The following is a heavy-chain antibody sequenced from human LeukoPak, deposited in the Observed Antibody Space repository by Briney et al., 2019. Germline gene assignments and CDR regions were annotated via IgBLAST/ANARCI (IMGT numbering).Heavy chain of an antibody. D-gene: IGHD3-9*01. CDR1: GFTFSNYA. V-gene: IGHV3-23*01. Sequence: GASLRLSCAASGFTFSNYAMSWVRQAPGKGLEWVSAILGSGGSTYYADSVKGRFTVSRDNSKSTLYLQMNSLRAEDTALYYCAKWGDYDVLTGYYVPDYWGQGTLVTVPS. J-gene: IGHJ4*02. CDR3: AKWGDYDVLTGYYVPDY. CDR2: ILGSGGST.